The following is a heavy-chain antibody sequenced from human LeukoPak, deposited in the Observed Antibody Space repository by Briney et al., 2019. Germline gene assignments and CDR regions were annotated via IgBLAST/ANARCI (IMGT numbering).Heavy chain of an antibody. D-gene: IGHD5-18*01. CDR3: ARGYSYAPDY. V-gene: IGHV4-34*01. CDR2: IYYSGST. Sequence: SETLSLTCAVYGGAFGGYYWSWIRQPPGKGLEWIGSIYYSGSTYYNPSLKSRVTISVDTSKNQFSLKLSSVTAADTAVYYCARGYSYAPDYWGQGTLVTVSS. J-gene: IGHJ4*02. CDR1: GGAFGGYY.